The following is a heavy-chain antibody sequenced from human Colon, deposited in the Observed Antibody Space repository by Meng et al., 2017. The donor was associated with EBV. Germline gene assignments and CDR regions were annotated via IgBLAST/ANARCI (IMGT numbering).Heavy chain of an antibody. CDR1: GGSFSGYY. J-gene: IGHJ4*02. Sequence: QVQLQQWGAGLLKPSETLSLTCAVYGGSFSGYYWTWIRQAPGKGLEWIGEINYSGNTNYSPSLKSRVTISIDTSKNQFSLKLSSVTAADTAIYYCARRLAALDYWGQGTMVTVSS. D-gene: IGHD6-19*01. V-gene: IGHV4-34*01. CDR2: INYSGNT. CDR3: ARRLAALDY.